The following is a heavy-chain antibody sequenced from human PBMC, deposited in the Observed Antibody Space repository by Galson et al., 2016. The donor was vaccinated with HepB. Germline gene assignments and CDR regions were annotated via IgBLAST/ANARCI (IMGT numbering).Heavy chain of an antibody. CDR1: GDSISSNSW. J-gene: IGHJ4*02. D-gene: IGHD3-22*01. CDR3: ARRDSLTLIAKLDY. CDR2: IYHSGST. Sequence: ETLSLTCVVSGDSISSNSWWSWVRQPPGKGLEWLGEIYHSGSTNYNPSLKSRVTISVDKSKNQFSLKVRSVTAADTAVYYCARRDSLTLIAKLDYWGQGTLVTVSS. V-gene: IGHV4-4*02.